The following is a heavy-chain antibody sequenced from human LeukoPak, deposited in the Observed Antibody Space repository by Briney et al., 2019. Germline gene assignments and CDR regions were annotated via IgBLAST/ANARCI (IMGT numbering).Heavy chain of an antibody. Sequence: GGSLRLSCAASRFSLSKYWMTWVRQAPGKGLEWVANIKKEDGSEKNYVDSVKGRFTISRDNAKNTLYLQMNSLRAEDTAVYYCARDHGDYWGQGTLVTVSS. J-gene: IGHJ4*02. CDR1: RFSLSKYW. V-gene: IGHV3-7*01. CDR3: ARDHGDY. CDR2: IKKEDGSEK.